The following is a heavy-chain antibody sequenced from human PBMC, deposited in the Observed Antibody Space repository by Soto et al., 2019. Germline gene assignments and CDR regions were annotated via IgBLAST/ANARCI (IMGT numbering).Heavy chain of an antibody. J-gene: IGHJ4*02. CDR1: GFTFSSYA. V-gene: IGHV3-23*01. D-gene: IGHD3-22*01. CDR3: AKYQPMTQPRPYFDY. CDR2: ISSSGVST. Sequence: EVQLLESGGDLIQPGGSLRLSCAASGFTFSSYAMSWVRQAPGKGLGWVSAISSSGVSTFYADSVKGRFTISRDNSRNTQYLQMNRLRAEDTAIYYCAKYQPMTQPRPYFDYWGQGTLVTVSS.